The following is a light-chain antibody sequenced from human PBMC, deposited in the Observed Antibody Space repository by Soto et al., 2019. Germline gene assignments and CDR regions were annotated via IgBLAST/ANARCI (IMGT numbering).Light chain of an antibody. CDR3: TSYARSNIWV. CDR2: EVN. Sequence: QSALTQPPSASGSAGQSVTLSCTGTSSDVGAYNYVSWYQQYPGKAPKLMIYEVNKRPSGVPDRFSGSKSAKTAALTVSGLQPEDEADYPCTSYARSNIWVFGGGTTLTVL. J-gene: IGLJ3*02. V-gene: IGLV2-8*01. CDR1: SSDVGAYNY.